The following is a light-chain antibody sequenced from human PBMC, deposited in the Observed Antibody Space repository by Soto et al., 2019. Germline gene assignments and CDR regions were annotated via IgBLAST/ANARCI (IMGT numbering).Light chain of an antibody. CDR1: QAIGVY. V-gene: IGKV1-27*01. CDR2: AAS. Sequence: DIQVTQSPSSLAASLGDRVTITCRANQAIGVYLAWFQQQPGKVPKLLIYAASALQSGVPSRFSGIGSGTDFTLASSSLQPEEIATYYWQKYNSAPLTFGGGTKVEI. CDR3: QKYNSAPLT. J-gene: IGKJ4*01.